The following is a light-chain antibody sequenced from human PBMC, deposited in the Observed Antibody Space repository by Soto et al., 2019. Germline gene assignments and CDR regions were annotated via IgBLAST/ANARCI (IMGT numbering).Light chain of an antibody. V-gene: IGLV2-14*01. CDR3: SSYTPSNPPQIV. CDR2: DVS. Sequence: QSVLTQPASVSGSPGQSITISCTGTSSDVGGYNYVPWYQQHPGKAPKFMIYDVSNRPSGVSNRFSGSKSGNTASLTISWLQAEDEADHYCSSYTPSNPPQIVFGTGTTVTVL. CDR1: SSDVGGYNY. J-gene: IGLJ1*01.